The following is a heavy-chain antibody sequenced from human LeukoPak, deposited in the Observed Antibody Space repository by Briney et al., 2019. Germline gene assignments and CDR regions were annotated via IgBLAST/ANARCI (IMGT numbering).Heavy chain of an antibody. CDR3: ARDHPDEVLRYFDWFTYYFDY. CDR2: IKQDGSEK. Sequence: PGGSLRLSCAASGFTFSSYWMSWVRQAPGKGLEWVANIKQDGSEKYYVDSVKGRFTISGDNAKNSLYLQMNSQRAEDTAVYYCARDHPDEVLRYFDWFTYYFDYWGQGTLVTVSS. V-gene: IGHV3-7*01. CDR1: GFTFSSYW. D-gene: IGHD3-9*01. J-gene: IGHJ4*02.